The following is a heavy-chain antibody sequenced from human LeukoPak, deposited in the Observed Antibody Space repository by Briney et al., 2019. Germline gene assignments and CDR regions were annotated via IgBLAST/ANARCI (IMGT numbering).Heavy chain of an antibody. CDR2: INDSGGST. CDR1: GFTFNSYS. D-gene: IGHD6-19*01. J-gene: IGHJ4*02. CDR3: AKPAISSRGWYYDY. V-gene: IGHV3-23*01. Sequence: GGSLRLSCAASGFTFNSYSMHWVRQAPGKGLEWVTAINDSGGSTYYADSVKGRFTISRDNSKNTLYLQMNSLRAEDTAVYYCAKPAISSRGWYYDYWGQGTLVTVSS.